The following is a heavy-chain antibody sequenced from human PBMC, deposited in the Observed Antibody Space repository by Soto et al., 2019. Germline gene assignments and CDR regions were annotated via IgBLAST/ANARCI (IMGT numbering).Heavy chain of an antibody. Sequence: QVQLVQSGAEVKKTGSSVKVYCKASGGTFSSYTISWVRQAPGQGLEWMGRIIPILGIANYAQKFQGRVTITADKSTSPAYMELSSLRSEDTAVYYCARVGIAAADLVDWGQGTLVTVSS. CDR2: IIPILGIA. V-gene: IGHV1-69*02. J-gene: IGHJ4*02. CDR1: GGTFSSYT. D-gene: IGHD6-13*01. CDR3: ARVGIAAADLVD.